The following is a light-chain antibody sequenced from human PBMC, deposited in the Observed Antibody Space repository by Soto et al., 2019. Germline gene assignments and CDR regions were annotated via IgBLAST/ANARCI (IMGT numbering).Light chain of an antibody. J-gene: IGKJ3*01. CDR1: QGISSY. CDR2: AAS. V-gene: IGKV1-8*01. CDR3: QQYYSYPGT. Sequence: AIRMTQSPSSLSASTGDRVTITCRASQGISSYLAWYQQKPGKAPKLLFYAASTLQSGVPSRFSGSGSGTDFTLTISCLQSEDFATYYCQQYYSYPGTFGPGTKVDI.